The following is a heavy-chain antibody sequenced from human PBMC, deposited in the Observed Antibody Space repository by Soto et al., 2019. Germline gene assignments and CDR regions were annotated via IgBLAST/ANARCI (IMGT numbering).Heavy chain of an antibody. CDR1: GGSISSGGYS. J-gene: IGHJ4*02. Sequence: SETLSLTCAVSGGSISSGGYSWSWIRQPPGKGLEWIGYIYHSGSTYYNPSLKSRVTISVDRSKNQFSLKLSSVTAADTAVYYCARGSHYYDSSGYYPPTFDYWGQGPLVTV. CDR3: ARGSHYYDSSGYYPPTFDY. V-gene: IGHV4-30-2*01. CDR2: IYHSGST. D-gene: IGHD3-22*01.